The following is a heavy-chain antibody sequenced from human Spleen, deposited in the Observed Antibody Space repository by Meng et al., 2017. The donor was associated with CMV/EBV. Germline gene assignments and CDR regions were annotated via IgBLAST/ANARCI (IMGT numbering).Heavy chain of an antibody. CDR1: GFTFSSYA. CDR2: ISYDGSNK. V-gene: IGHV3-30-3*01. J-gene: IGHJ4*02. D-gene: IGHD2-2*01. CDR3: AKDLRAERVVVPAGGIDY. Sequence: GGSLRLSCAASGFTFSSYAMYWVRQAPGKGLEWVAVISYDGSNKYYADSVKGRFTISRDNSKNTLYLQMNSLRAEDTAVYYCAKDLRAERVVVPAGGIDYWGQGTLVTVSS.